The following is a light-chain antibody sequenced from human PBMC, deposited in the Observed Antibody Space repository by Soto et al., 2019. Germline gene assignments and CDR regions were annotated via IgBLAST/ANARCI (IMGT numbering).Light chain of an antibody. CDR3: TSYTSTSTLV. Sequence: QSVLTQPASVSGSPGQSITISCTGTDSDVGSYNYVSWYQQHPGKAPKFIIYDVSNRPSGVSNRFSGSKSGNTASLTISGLQAEDEADHYCTSYTSTSTLVFGGGTKLTVL. V-gene: IGLV2-14*03. CDR1: DSDVGSYNY. CDR2: DVS. J-gene: IGLJ2*01.